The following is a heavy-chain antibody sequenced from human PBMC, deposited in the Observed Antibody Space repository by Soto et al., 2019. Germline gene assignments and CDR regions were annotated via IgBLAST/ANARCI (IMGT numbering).Heavy chain of an antibody. Sequence: QVSLVQSGAEVKKPGASVNVSCKAFGYIFSNFYIHWVRQAPGQGLEWMGIINPNTGGTSYPQKFQGRVTLTRDTSTSTVHMEMSSLTSEDTAVYYCARDKVYGDNSFDFWGQGTPVTVSS. CDR2: INPNTGGT. CDR3: ARDKVYGDNSFDF. D-gene: IGHD4-17*01. J-gene: IGHJ4*02. V-gene: IGHV1-46*01. CDR1: GYIFSNFY.